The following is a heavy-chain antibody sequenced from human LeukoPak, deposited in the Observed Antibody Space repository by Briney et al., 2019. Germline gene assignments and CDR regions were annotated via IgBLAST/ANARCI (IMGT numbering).Heavy chain of an antibody. V-gene: IGHV4-34*01. CDR1: VDSFSGYY. CDR2: ITHSGST. CDR3: ARATTITHNFDY. Sequence: SETLSLTCAVYVDSFSGYYWTWIRQPPGKGLEWIGEITHSGSTKYNPSLESRVTISVDTSKNQFSLKLMSVTAADSAVYYCARATTITHNFDYWGQGTLVTVSS. D-gene: IGHD4-11*01. J-gene: IGHJ4*02.